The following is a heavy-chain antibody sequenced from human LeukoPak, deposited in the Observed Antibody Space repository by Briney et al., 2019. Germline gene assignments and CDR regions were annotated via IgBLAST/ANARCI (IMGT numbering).Heavy chain of an antibody. CDR1: GFTFSSYS. D-gene: IGHD3-3*01. V-gene: IGHV3-21*01. J-gene: IGHJ4*02. CDR2: ISSSSSYI. Sequence: PGGSLRLSCAASGFTFSSYSMNWVRQAPGKGLEWVSSISSSSSYIYYADSVKGRFTISRDNAKNSLYLQMNSLRAEDTAVYYCASIRGIFGVVNHNHGLWGQGTLVTVSS. CDR3: ASIRGIFGVVNHNHGL.